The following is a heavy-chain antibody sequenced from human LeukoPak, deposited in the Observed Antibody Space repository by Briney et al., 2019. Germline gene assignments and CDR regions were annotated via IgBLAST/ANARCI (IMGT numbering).Heavy chain of an antibody. J-gene: IGHJ4*02. Sequence: SETLSLTCTVSGGSISNDYWSWIRQPPAKGLEGIGYIYYSGSTSYTPSLKSRLTISVHTSKNQFSLKLSSVTAADTAVYYCARLSAVAGNWASDYWGQGTLVTVSS. V-gene: IGHV4-59*08. CDR3: ARLSAVAGNWASDY. CDR1: GGSISNDY. CDR2: IYYSGST. D-gene: IGHD6-19*01.